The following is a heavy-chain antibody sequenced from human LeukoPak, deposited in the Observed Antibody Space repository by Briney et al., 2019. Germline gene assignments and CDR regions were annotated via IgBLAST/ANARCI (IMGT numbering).Heavy chain of an antibody. V-gene: IGHV3-30*02. J-gene: IGHJ4*02. CDR1: GFTFSSYG. CDR2: IRYDGSNK. CDR3: ARFYYYDSSSYPNYFDY. D-gene: IGHD3-22*01. Sequence: GGSLRLSCAASGFTFSSYGMHWVRQAPGKGLEWVAFIRYDGSNKYYADSVKGRFTISRDNAKNTLYLQMNSLRAEDTAVYYCARFYYYDSSSYPNYFDYWGQGTLVTVSS.